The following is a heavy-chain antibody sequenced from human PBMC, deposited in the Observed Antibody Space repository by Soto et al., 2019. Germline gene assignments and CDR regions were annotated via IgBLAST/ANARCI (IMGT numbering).Heavy chain of an antibody. CDR3: ARTENYYKSTGYLNWLDP. CDR1: GHIITTPG. D-gene: IGHD3-22*01. V-gene: IGHV1-18*04. Sequence: QVQLVQSGAEVKKPGASVKVSCKASGHIITTPGITWVRQAPGQGLEWMGWICAYNGNTNDAQKVHGRVTMTTHTSTTTAYMELRSLRSDDSAACYCARTENYYKSTGYLNWLDPWGQGTLVTVSS. J-gene: IGHJ5*02. CDR2: ICAYNGNT.